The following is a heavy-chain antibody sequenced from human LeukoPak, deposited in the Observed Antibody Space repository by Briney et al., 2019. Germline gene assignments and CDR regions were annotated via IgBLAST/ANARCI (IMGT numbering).Heavy chain of an antibody. D-gene: IGHD3-3*01. J-gene: IGHJ6*03. V-gene: IGHV4-34*01. CDR2: INHSGST. CDR3: ARGRIITIFGVVIRGKDYYMDV. CDR1: GGSFSGYY. Sequence: SETLSLTCAVYGGSFSGYYWSWIRQPPGKGLEWIGEINHSGSTNYNPSLKSRVTISVDTSKNQFSLKLSSVTAADTAVYYCARGRIITIFGVVIRGKDYYMDVWGKGTTVTVSS.